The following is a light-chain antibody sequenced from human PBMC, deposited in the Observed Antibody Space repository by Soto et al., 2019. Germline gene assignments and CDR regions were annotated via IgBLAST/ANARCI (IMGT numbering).Light chain of an antibody. CDR2: GAS. CDR1: QSVSSSY. Sequence: ELVLTQSPGTLSLSPGARATLSCRASQSVSSSYLAWYQQKPGQAPRLLIYGASSRATGIPDRFSGSGSGTDLTITISRLEPEDFEVYYGQQYGSSLRTFGQGTKVDIK. CDR3: QQYGSSLRT. V-gene: IGKV3-20*01. J-gene: IGKJ1*01.